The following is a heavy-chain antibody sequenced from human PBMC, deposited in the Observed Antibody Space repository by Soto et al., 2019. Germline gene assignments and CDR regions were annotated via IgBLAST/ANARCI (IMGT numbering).Heavy chain of an antibody. D-gene: IGHD3-16*01. J-gene: IGHJ4*02. V-gene: IGHV4-59*08. CDR3: ASGVYIWGSSSQFDY. CDR2: IYYSGST. CDR1: GGSISSYY. Sequence: QVQLQESGPGLVKPSETLSLTCTVSGGSISSYYWSWIRQPPGKGLEWIGYIYYSGSTNYNPSLKSRVTISVDTSKNQFSRKLSSVTAADTAVYYCASGVYIWGSSSQFDYWGQGTLVTVSS.